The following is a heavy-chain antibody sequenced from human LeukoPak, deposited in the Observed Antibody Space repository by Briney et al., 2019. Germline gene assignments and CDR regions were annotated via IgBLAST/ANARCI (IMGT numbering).Heavy chain of an antibody. Sequence: GGSLRLXCATSGFTFSSDWMNWVRQAPGKALEWVASINERGSERYYVDSVKGRFTISRDDAKKSVYLQMNSLRAEDTAVYYCARVTWTGVADWGQGTLVTVSS. CDR1: GFTFSSDW. J-gene: IGHJ4*02. D-gene: IGHD3/OR15-3a*01. CDR3: ARVTWTGVAD. CDR2: INERGSER. V-gene: IGHV3-7*01.